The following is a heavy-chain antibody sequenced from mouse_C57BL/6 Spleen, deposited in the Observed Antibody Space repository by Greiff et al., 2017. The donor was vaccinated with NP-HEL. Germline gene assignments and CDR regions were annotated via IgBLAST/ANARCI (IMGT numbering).Heavy chain of an antibody. V-gene: IGHV1-18*01. CDR1: GYTFTDYN. CDR2: INPNNGGT. Sequence: EVQLQQSGPELVKPGASVKIPCKASGYTFTDYNMDWVKQSHGKSLEWIGDINPNNGGTIYHQKFKGKATLTVDKSSSTAYMELRSLTSEDTAVYYCARGYYGSSYGYFDVWGTGTTVTVSS. CDR3: ARGYYGSSYGYFDV. D-gene: IGHD1-1*01. J-gene: IGHJ1*03.